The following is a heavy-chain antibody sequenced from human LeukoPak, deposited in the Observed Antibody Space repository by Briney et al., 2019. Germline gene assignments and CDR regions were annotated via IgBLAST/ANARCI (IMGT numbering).Heavy chain of an antibody. J-gene: IGHJ5*02. CDR2: IRSDGSNK. CDR3: AKATTVTTPYWFDP. V-gene: IGHV3-30*02. Sequence: GGSLRLSCAASGFTFSNYGMHWVRQAPGKGLEWVAFIRSDGSNKYHADSVKGRVTISRDNSKNTLYLQMNSLRAEDTAVYYCAKATTVTTPYWFDPWGQGTLVTVSS. CDR1: GFTFSNYG. D-gene: IGHD4-17*01.